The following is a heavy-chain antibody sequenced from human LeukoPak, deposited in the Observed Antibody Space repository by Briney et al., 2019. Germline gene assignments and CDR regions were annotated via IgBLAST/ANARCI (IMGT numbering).Heavy chain of an antibody. CDR3: ARGGMITFGGVIADFDY. CDR1: GYTFTSYG. Sequence: ASVKVSCKASGYTFTSYGISWVRQAPGQGLEWMGWISAYNDNTNYAQKLQGRVTMTTDTSTSTAYMELRSLRSDDTAVYYCARGGMITFGGVIADFDYWGQGTLVTVSS. CDR2: ISAYNDNT. D-gene: IGHD3-16*02. J-gene: IGHJ4*02. V-gene: IGHV1-18*04.